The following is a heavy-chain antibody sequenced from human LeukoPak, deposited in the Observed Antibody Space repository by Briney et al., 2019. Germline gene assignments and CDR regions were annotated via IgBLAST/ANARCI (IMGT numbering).Heavy chain of an antibody. J-gene: IGHJ4*02. Sequence: GASVKVSCKASGYTFTSYGISWVRQAPGQGPEWMGRIIPILGIANYAQKFQGRVTITADKSTSTAYMELSSLRSEDTAVYYCARDARELLGPADYWGQGTLVTVSS. CDR3: ARDARELLGPADY. CDR1: GYTFTSYG. V-gene: IGHV1-69*04. CDR2: IIPILGIA. D-gene: IGHD1-26*01.